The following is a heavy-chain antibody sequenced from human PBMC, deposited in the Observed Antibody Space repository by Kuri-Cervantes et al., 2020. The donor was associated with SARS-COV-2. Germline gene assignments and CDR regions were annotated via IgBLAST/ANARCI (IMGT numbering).Heavy chain of an antibody. Sequence: SETLSLTCTVSGGSISSYYWSWIRQPPGKGLEWIGYIYYSGSTNYNPSLKSRVTISVDTSKNQFSLELSSVTAADTAVYYCARAAWIQLPTHWGQGTLVTVSS. CDR3: ARAAWIQLPTH. V-gene: IGHV4-59*08. D-gene: IGHD5-18*01. CDR2: IYYSGST. J-gene: IGHJ4*02. CDR1: GGSISSYY.